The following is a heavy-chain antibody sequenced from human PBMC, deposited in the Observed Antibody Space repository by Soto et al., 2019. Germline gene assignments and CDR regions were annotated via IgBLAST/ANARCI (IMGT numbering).Heavy chain of an antibody. CDR1: GYTFSYFR. CDR3: VRDRTVTVFGVVLSPFDX. V-gene: IGHV1-18*01. Sequence: SAVEVSFPASGYTFSYFRISWVRLAPGQGLEWMVWSSGHNGETKYAENFQGRVTMTAYTSTSTSYIELRRLRIDDTAIYYFVRDRTVTVFGVVLSPFDXWGHGTPVTVSX. D-gene: IGHD3-3*01. CDR2: SSGHNGET. J-gene: IGHJ4*01.